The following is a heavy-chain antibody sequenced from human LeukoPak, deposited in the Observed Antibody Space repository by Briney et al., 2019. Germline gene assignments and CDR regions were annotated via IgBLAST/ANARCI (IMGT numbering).Heavy chain of an antibody. V-gene: IGHV3-7*01. CDR1: GFTFSSYW. D-gene: IGHD1-26*01. Sequence: GSLRLSCAASGFTFSSYWLSWVRQAPGKGLEWVASIEQDGSQKYYVDSVRGRFTISRDNAKNSVYLQTNSLRVEDTAVYYCARNSGGNPFDYWGQGTLVTVSS. CDR2: IEQDGSQK. CDR3: ARNSGGNPFDY. J-gene: IGHJ4*02.